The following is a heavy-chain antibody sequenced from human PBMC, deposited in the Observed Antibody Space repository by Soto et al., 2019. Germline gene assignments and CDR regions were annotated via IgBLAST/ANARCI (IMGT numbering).Heavy chain of an antibody. CDR2: ISGSGGST. CDR3: AKALNVAGTPSDL. D-gene: IGHD6-19*01. V-gene: IGHV3-23*01. Sequence: EVQLLESGGGLVQPGGSLRLSCAASGFTFSSYAMSWVRQAPGKGLEWVSAISGSGGSTYYADSVKGRFTISRDNSKNALYLQMNSLRAEDTAVYYCAKALNVAGTPSDLWGRGTLVTVSS. J-gene: IGHJ2*01. CDR1: GFTFSSYA.